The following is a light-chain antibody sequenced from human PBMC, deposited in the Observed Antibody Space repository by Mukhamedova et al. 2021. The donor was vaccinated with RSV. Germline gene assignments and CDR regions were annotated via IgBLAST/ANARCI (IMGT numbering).Light chain of an antibody. CDR3: CSYAGTYTWV. CDR2: DVT. J-gene: IGLJ2*01. Sequence: APKLMIYDVTKRPSGVPDRFSGSKSGNTAPLTISGLQAEDEADYYCCSYAGTYTWVFSGGTTLTVL. V-gene: IGLV2-11*01.